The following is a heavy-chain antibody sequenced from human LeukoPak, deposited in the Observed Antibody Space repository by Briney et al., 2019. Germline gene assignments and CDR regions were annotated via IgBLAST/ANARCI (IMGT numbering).Heavy chain of an antibody. V-gene: IGHV3-74*01. Sequence: GGSLRLSCAASGFIFSSYWMHWVRQAPGKGLVWVSRINSDGSSTSYADSVKGRFTISRDNAKNTLYLQMNSLRAEDTAVYYCASATYYDFWSGYYGGDAFDIWGQGTMVTVSS. CDR1: GFIFSSYW. CDR3: ASATYYDFWSGYYGGDAFDI. CDR2: INSDGSST. D-gene: IGHD3-3*01. J-gene: IGHJ3*02.